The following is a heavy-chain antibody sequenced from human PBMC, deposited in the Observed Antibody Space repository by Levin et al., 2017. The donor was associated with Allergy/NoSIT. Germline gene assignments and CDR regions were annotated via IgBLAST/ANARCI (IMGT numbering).Heavy chain of an antibody. J-gene: IGHJ4*02. CDR3: AVDYGDFFDY. CDR1: KFIFNNAW. V-gene: IGHV3-15*01. D-gene: IGHD4-17*01. CDR2: IKSITDGWTT. Sequence: GGSLRLSCTASKFIFNNAWMSWVRQAPGKGLEWVGRIKSITDGWTTDYAAPVKGRFTISKDDSKNKLYLQMKSLKTEDTAVYYCAVDYGDFFDYWGQGTLVTVSS.